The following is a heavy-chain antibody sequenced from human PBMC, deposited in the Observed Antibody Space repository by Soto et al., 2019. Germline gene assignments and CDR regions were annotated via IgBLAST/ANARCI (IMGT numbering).Heavy chain of an antibody. J-gene: IGHJ3*01. Sequence: VPFLESGGGVVRPGGSLRLSCVASGLNFASYAMTWLRQSSGKGLEWVACITGNGAVTSYTDSVRGRFTISRDNFKNTHSLQVHSLRADDTAVYYCGKDPNGDYFGAFDFWGQATTVIVS. CDR3: GKDPNGDYFGAFDF. CDR2: ITGNGAVT. CDR1: GLNFASYA. V-gene: IGHV3-23*01. D-gene: IGHD4-17*01.